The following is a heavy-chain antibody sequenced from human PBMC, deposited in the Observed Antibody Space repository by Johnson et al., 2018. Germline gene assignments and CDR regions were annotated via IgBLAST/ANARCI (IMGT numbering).Heavy chain of an antibody. J-gene: IGHJ3*02. Sequence: VQLVQSGGGLVQPGGSLRLSCAASGFTFSSYAMSWVRQAPGKGLEWVSAISGSGGSTYYADSVKGLFPLTRDDSKSISYLQMNSLKTEDTTVYYRARCPSSGWYVDAFDIWGQGTMVTVSS. V-gene: IGHV3-23*04. CDR1: GFTFSSYA. CDR3: ARCPSSGWYVDAFDI. D-gene: IGHD6-19*01. CDR2: ISGSGGST.